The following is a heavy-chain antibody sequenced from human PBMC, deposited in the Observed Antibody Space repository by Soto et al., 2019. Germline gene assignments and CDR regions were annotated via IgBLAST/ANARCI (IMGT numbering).Heavy chain of an antibody. Sequence: QVQLVQSGAEVKKPGASVKVSCKASGYTFTSYAMHWVRQAPGQRLEWMGWINAGNGNTKYSQKFQGRVTITSDTSASTAYRELSSLRSEDTAVYYCARGSDSFRRVVYYCYYYGMDVWGQGTTVTASS. CDR2: INAGNGNT. J-gene: IGHJ6*02. CDR1: GYTFTSYA. D-gene: IGHD2-2*01. V-gene: IGHV1-3*01. CDR3: ARGSDSFRRVVYYCYYYGMDV.